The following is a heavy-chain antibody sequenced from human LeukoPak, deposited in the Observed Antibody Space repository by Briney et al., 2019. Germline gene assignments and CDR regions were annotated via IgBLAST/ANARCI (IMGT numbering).Heavy chain of an antibody. D-gene: IGHD6-13*01. CDR3: AREDPPRYSSSWYLPYYYYGMDV. CDR2: IKQDGSEK. J-gene: IGHJ6*02. CDR1: GFTFSSYW. V-gene: IGHV3-7*01. Sequence: GSLRLSCAASGFTFSSYWMSWVRQAPGKGLEWVANIKQDGSEKYYADSVKGRFTISRDNAKNSLYLQMNSLRAEDTAVYYRAREDPPRYSSSWYLPYYYYGMDVWGQGTTVTVSS.